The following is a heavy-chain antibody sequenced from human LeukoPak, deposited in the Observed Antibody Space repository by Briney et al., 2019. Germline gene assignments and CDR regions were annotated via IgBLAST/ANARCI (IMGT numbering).Heavy chain of an antibody. J-gene: IGHJ4*02. CDR3: ARDSITMIRGVIGY. CDR1: GFTFSSYA. V-gene: IGHV3-23*01. D-gene: IGHD3-10*01. CDR2: ISGSGGST. Sequence: GGSLRLSCAASGFTFSSYAMSWVRQAPGKGLEWVSAISGSGGSTYYADSVKGRFTISRDNAKNSLYLQMNSLRAEDTAVYYCARDSITMIRGVIGYWGQGTLVTVSS.